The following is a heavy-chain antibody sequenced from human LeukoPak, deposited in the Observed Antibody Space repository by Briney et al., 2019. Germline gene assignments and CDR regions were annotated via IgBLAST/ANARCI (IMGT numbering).Heavy chain of an antibody. Sequence: GGSLRLSCAAPGLIFSNYAMTWVRQAPGKGLEWVSSITGNSGTTKYADSVKGRFTMSRDNSRNTLYLQMDSLRAEDTAVYYCAKDPNGDYIGAFDAWGPGTMVIVSS. D-gene: IGHD2-8*01. CDR2: ITGNSGTT. V-gene: IGHV3-23*01. J-gene: IGHJ3*01. CDR1: GLIFSNYA. CDR3: AKDPNGDYIGAFDA.